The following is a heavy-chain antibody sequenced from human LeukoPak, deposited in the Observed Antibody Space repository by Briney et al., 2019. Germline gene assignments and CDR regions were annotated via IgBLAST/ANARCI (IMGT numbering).Heavy chain of an antibody. J-gene: IGHJ4*02. V-gene: IGHV3-15*01. CDR1: GFTFSNAW. CDR2: IKSKTDGGTT. CDR3: TTVVPYGGNSYFDY. D-gene: IGHD4-23*01. Sequence: GGSLRLSCAASGFTFSNAWMSWVRQAPGKGLEWVGRIKSKTDGGTTDYAAPVKGRFTISRDDSKNTLYLQMNSLKTEDTAVYYCTTVVPYGGNSYFDYWGQGTLVTVSS.